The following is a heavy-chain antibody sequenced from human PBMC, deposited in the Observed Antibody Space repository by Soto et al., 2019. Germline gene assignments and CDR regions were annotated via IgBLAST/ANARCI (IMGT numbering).Heavy chain of an antibody. CDR3: ASHVMVYAIPSYGMDA. CDR1: GGTFSSYA. D-gene: IGHD2-8*01. J-gene: IGHJ6*02. Sequence: SVKVSCKASGGTFSSYAISWVRQAPGQGLEWMGGIIPIFGTANYAQKFQGRVTITADESTSTAYMELSSLRSEDTAVYYCASHVMVYAIPSYGMDAWGQGTTVTVSS. V-gene: IGHV1-69*13. CDR2: IIPIFGTA.